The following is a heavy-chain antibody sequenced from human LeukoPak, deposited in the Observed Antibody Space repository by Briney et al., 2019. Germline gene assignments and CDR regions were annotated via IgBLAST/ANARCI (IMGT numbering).Heavy chain of an antibody. CDR1: GFTFDDYA. V-gene: IGHV3-43D*03. D-gene: IGHD3-3*01. Sequence: GGSLRLSCAASGFTFDDYAMHWVRQAPGKGLEWVSLISWDGGSTYYADSVKGRFTISRDNSKNSLYLQMNSLRAEDTALYYCAKDQPSHYGFWSDNQGGYMDVWGKGTTVTVSS. CDR3: AKDQPSHYGFWSDNQGGYMDV. CDR2: ISWDGGST. J-gene: IGHJ6*03.